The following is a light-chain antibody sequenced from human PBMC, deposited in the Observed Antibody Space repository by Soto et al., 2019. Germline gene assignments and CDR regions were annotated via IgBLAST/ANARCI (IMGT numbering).Light chain of an antibody. Sequence: QSALSQAASVSGSPGQSITISCTGTSSDIGAYDHVSWYQHHPARAPKLILYAVTKRPSGVPDRFSGSKSGNTSSLTISGLQPDDEADYYCSSYANVNTLIFGGGTKLTVL. V-gene: IGLV2-14*03. J-gene: IGLJ2*01. CDR3: SSYANVNTLI. CDR2: AVT. CDR1: SSDIGAYDH.